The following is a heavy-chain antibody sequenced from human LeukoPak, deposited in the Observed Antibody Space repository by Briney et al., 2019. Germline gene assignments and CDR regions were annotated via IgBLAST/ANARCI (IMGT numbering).Heavy chain of an antibody. Sequence: GGALRLSCAASGFTFSNYAMSWVRQPPGKGLEGVSVISCSGGSTSYADSVTGRFTISRENSKNKLYLQMNSLRAEDTAVYYCAKLRADHDAFDIWGQGTMVTVSS. CDR1: GFTFSNYA. CDR3: AKLRADHDAFDI. J-gene: IGHJ3*02. V-gene: IGHV3-23*01. CDR2: ISCSGGST.